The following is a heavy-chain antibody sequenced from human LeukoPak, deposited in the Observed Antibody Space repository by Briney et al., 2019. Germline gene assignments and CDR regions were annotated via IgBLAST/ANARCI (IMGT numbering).Heavy chain of an antibody. CDR1: GGSISSYY. D-gene: IGHD3-22*01. J-gene: IGHJ4*02. Sequence: SETLSLTCTVSGGSISSYYWSWIRQPPGKGLEWIGYIYYSGSTNYNPSLKSRVTISVDTSKNQFSLKLSSVTAADTAVYYCARQTLMAGYDSSGYYAYFDYWGQGTLVTVSS. CDR2: IYYSGST. V-gene: IGHV4-59*01. CDR3: ARQTLMAGYDSSGYYAYFDY.